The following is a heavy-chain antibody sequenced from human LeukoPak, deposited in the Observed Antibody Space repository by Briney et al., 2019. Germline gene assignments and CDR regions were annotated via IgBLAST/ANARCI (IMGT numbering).Heavy chain of an antibody. J-gene: IGHJ4*02. CDR1: GFTFSSYA. D-gene: IGHD6-13*01. CDR2: ISYDGSNK. CDR3: ARVTPIAAAGTGDY. V-gene: IGHV3-30-3*01. Sequence: GGSLRLSCAPSGFTFSSYAMHWVRQAPGKGLEWVAVISYDGSNKYYADSVKGRFTISRDNSKNTLYLQMNSLRAEDTAVYYCARVTPIAAAGTGDYGGQGTLVTVSS.